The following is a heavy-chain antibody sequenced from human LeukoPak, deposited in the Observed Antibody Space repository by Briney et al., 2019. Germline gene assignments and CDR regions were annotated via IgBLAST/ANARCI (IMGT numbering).Heavy chain of an antibody. J-gene: IGHJ4*02. CDR3: ARSRGLGYFDY. CDR1: GYTFSSYA. D-gene: IGHD3-16*01. V-gene: IGHV1-3*02. CDR2: SNAGNGNR. Sequence: ASVKVSCKASGYTFSSYAMHWVRQAPGQRLEWMGWSNAGNGNRKYSQEFQGRVTITRDTAASTTYMELSSLRSEDMAVYYCARSRGLGYFDYWGQGTLVTVSS.